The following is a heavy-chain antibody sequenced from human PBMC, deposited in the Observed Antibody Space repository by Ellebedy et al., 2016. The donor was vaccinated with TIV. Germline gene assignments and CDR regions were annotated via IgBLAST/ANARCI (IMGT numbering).Heavy chain of an antibody. J-gene: IGHJ4*02. CDR2: INGDGSNI. CDR1: GFTFSSSW. V-gene: IGHV3-74*01. Sequence: GESLKISCAASGFTFSSSWVHWLRHVPGKGLVWVARINGDGSNIGYADSVKGRFTISRDDPKNSLYLEMSSLTDDDTAVYYCARGGASSSWFWRNWGQGTRVTVSS. D-gene: IGHD6-13*01. CDR3: ARGGASSSWFWRN.